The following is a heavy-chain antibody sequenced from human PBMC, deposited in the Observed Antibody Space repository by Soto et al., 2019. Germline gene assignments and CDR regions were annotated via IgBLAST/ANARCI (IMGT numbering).Heavy chain of an antibody. Sequence: GWSLRLSCAASGFTFSSYAMSLVRQAPGKGLEWVSAISGSGGSTYYADSVKGRFTISRDNSKNTLYLQMNSLRAEDTAVYYCAKEFRSYGYKYWGEGTLVTVSS. V-gene: IGHV3-23*01. J-gene: IGHJ4*02. CDR2: ISGSGGST. D-gene: IGHD5-18*01. CDR1: GFTFSSYA. CDR3: AKEFRSYGYKY.